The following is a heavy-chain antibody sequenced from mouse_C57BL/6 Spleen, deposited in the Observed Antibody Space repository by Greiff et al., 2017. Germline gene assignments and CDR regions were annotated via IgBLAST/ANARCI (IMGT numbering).Heavy chain of an antibody. D-gene: IGHD2-13*01. J-gene: IGHJ4*01. Sequence: EVHLVESGGGLVKPGGSLKLSCAASGFTFSDYGMHWVRQAPEKGLEWVAYISSGSSTIYYADTVKGRFTISRDNAKNTLFLQMTSLRSEDTAMYYCAKGDSTLGGDYGAMYYWGQGTSVTVSS. V-gene: IGHV5-17*01. CDR1: GFTFSDYG. CDR3: AKGDSTLGGDYGAMYY. CDR2: ISSGSSTI.